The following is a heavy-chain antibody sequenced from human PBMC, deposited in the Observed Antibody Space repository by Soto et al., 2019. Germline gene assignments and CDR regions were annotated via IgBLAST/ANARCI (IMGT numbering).Heavy chain of an antibody. CDR1: GGSISTGGHY. CDR2: IYHRGTT. V-gene: IGHV4-31*03. CDR3: ARDYTVIVVANSGFDP. D-gene: IGHD1-26*01. Sequence: SETLSLTCTVSGGSISTGGHYWNWIRQYPGKGLDWIGYIYHRGTTSYSPSLKSRVTISIDTSKNQFSLKLTSVTAADTAVYYCARDYTVIVVANSGFDPWGQGTLVTVSS. J-gene: IGHJ5*02.